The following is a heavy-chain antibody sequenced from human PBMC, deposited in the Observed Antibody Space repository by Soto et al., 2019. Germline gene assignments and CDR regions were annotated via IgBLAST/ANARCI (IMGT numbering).Heavy chain of an antibody. V-gene: IGHV4-4*02. J-gene: IGHJ6*03. Sequence: SENLSLTCAVSSGSISSSNWWSWVRQPPGKVLEWIWEIYHIGCTNYNPSLKSRVTISVDKSKNQFSLKLSSVTAADTAVYYCAKTAGPAYYYMDVWGKGTTVTVSS. CDR3: AKTAGPAYYYMDV. CDR1: SGSISSSNW. CDR2: IYHIGCT.